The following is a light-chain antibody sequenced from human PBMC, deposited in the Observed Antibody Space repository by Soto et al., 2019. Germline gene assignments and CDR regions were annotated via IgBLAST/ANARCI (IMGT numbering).Light chain of an antibody. Sequence: DLQRSQSPSSLSASVEDRVIITCRASQSISNHLNWYQQKPGKAPKLLIFAASSLQCGVPSRFSGSRSGPDFTLTISSLQPEDFATYYCQQSYSSPPTFGQGTKVDI. V-gene: IGKV1-39*01. CDR1: QSISNH. CDR2: AAS. CDR3: QQSYSSPPT. J-gene: IGKJ1*01.